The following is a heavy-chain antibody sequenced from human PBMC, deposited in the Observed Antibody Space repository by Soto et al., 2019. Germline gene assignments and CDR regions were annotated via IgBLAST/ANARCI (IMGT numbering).Heavy chain of an antibody. CDR1: GFTFSSYV. J-gene: IGHJ4*02. D-gene: IGHD2-15*01. Sequence: PGGSLRLSCAASGFTFSSYVMHWVRQAPGKGLEWVSAISGSGGSTYYADSVKGRFTISRDNSKNTLYLQMNSLRAEDTAVYYCAKTPGYCSGGSCYYFDYWGQGTLVTVSS. V-gene: IGHV3-23*01. CDR3: AKTPGYCSGGSCYYFDY. CDR2: ISGSGGST.